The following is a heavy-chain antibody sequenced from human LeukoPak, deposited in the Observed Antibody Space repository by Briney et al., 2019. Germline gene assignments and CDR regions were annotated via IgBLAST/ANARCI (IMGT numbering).Heavy chain of an antibody. J-gene: IGHJ5*02. CDR3: AKGAGGFSYYNWFDP. V-gene: IGHV4-39*07. Sequence: PSETLSLTCTVSGVSISSSPYYWGWIRQPPGKGLEWIGSIYYSGTTHYNPSLESRFTISVDTSKNQFSLKLASVTAADTAIYYCAKGAGGFSYYNWFDPWGQGTLVTVSS. CDR1: GVSISSSPYY. D-gene: IGHD5-18*01. CDR2: IYYSGTT.